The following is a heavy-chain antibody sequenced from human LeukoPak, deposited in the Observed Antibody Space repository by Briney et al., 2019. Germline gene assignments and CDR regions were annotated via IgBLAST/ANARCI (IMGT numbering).Heavy chain of an antibody. J-gene: IGHJ6*02. D-gene: IGHD1-14*01. V-gene: IGHV3-9*01. CDR1: GFTFDDYA. CDR2: ISWNSGSI. CDR3: AKGRGTRYYYYYYGMDV. Sequence: GGSLRLSCAASGFTFDDYAMHWVRQAPGKGLEWVSGISWNSGSIGYADSVKGRFTISRDNAKNSLYLQMNSLRAEDTAFYYCAKGRGTRYYYYYYGMDVWGQGTTVTVSS.